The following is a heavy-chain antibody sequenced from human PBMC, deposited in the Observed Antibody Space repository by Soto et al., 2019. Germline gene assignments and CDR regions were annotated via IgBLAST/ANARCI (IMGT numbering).Heavy chain of an antibody. CDR2: IIPIFGTA. J-gene: IGHJ6*02. Sequence: SVKVSCKASGGTFSSYAISWVRQAPGQGLEWMGGIIPIFGTANYAQKFQGRVTITADESTSTAYMELSSLRSEDTAVYYCARGVRSYYSYYGMDVWGQGTXVTVSS. CDR3: ARGVRSYYSYYGMDV. V-gene: IGHV1-69*13. D-gene: IGHD2-15*01. CDR1: GGTFSSYA.